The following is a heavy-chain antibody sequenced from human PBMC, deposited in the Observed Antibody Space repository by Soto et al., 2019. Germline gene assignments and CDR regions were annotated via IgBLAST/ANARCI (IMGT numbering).Heavy chain of an antibody. D-gene: IGHD3-22*01. V-gene: IGHV3-30*18. CDR2: ISYDGSNK. Sequence: QVQLVESGGGVVQPGRSLRLSCAASGFTFSSYGMHWVRQAPGKGLEWVAVISYDGSNKYYADSVKGRFTISRDNSKNTLYLQTNSLRAEDTAVYYCAKGDSSGYGMDVWGQGTTVTVSS. J-gene: IGHJ6*02. CDR3: AKGDSSGYGMDV. CDR1: GFTFSSYG.